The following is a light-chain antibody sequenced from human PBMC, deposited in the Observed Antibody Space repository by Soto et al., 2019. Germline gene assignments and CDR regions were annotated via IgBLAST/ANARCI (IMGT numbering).Light chain of an antibody. CDR2: GAS. CDR1: QSVYSN. V-gene: IGKV3-15*01. CDR3: QQYSDWPPLT. J-gene: IGKJ4*01. Sequence: EIVMTQSPATLSVSPGERATLSCRASQSVYSNLAWYQQKPGQAPRLLIYGASTRATGVPARFSGSGSGTEFTLTISSLQSEDFAVYYCQQYSDWPPLTFGGGTKVEIK.